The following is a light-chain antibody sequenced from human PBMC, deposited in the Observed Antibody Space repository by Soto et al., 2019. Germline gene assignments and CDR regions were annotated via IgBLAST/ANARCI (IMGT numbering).Light chain of an antibody. CDR1: SYNIGAGYD. J-gene: IGLJ2*01. Sequence: QSVLTQPHSVSGAPGQRVTISCTGSSYNIGAGYDVHGYQQLPGTAPKLPIYGNSNRPSGVPDRFSGFKSGTSASLAITGLQAEDEADYYCQSYDSSLSGVFGGGTKLTVL. V-gene: IGLV1-40*01. CDR3: QSYDSSLSGV. CDR2: GNS.